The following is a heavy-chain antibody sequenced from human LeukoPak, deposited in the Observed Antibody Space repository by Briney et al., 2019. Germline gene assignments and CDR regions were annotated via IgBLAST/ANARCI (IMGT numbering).Heavy chain of an antibody. V-gene: IGHV4-61*01. Sequence: SETLSLTCTVSGGSISSSSYYWSWIRQPPGKGLEWIGYIYYSGSTNYNPSLKSRVTISVDTSKNQFSLKLSSVTAADTAVYYCARGDGYSSSSYDYWGQGTLVTVSS. CDR1: GGSISSSSYY. J-gene: IGHJ4*02. D-gene: IGHD6-6*01. CDR2: IYYSGST. CDR3: ARGDGYSSSSYDY.